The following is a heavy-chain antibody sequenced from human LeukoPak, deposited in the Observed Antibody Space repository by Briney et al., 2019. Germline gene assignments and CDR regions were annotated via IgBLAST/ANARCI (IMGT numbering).Heavy chain of an antibody. CDR2: ISAYNGNT. CDR3: ARGLIAAAPDAFDI. D-gene: IGHD6-13*01. Sequence: GASVKVSCKASGYTFTSYGISWVRRAPGQGLEWMGWISAYNGNTNYAQKLQGRVTMTTDTSTSTAYMELRSLRSDDTAVYYCARGLIAAAPDAFDIWGQGTMVTVSS. J-gene: IGHJ3*02. V-gene: IGHV1-18*01. CDR1: GYTFTSYG.